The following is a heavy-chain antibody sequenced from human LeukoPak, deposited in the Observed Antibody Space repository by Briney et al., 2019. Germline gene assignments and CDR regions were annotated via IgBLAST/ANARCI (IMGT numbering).Heavy chain of an antibody. J-gene: IGHJ3*02. Sequence: SETLSLTCTVSGGSISSYYWSWIRQPPGKGLEWIGYIYHSGSTYYNPSLKSRVTISVDRSKNQFSLKLSSVTAADTAVYYCARSPGGGAFDIWGQGTMVTVSS. CDR2: IYHSGST. CDR1: GGSISSYY. D-gene: IGHD3-16*01. CDR3: ARSPGGGAFDI. V-gene: IGHV4-59*04.